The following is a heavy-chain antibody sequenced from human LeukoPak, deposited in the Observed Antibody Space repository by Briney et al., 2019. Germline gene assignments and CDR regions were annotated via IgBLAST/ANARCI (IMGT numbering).Heavy chain of an antibody. CDR2: IIPIFGTA. J-gene: IGHJ4*02. V-gene: IGHV1-69*01. D-gene: IGHD2-2*01. CDR3: ARDRHVVPAAMGGY. CDR1: GGTFSSYA. Sequence: SVKVSCKASGGTFSSYAISWVRQAPGQGLEWMGGIIPIFGTANYAQKFQGRVTITADESTSTAYMELRSLRSDDTAVYYCARDRHVVPAAMGGYWGQGTLVTVSS.